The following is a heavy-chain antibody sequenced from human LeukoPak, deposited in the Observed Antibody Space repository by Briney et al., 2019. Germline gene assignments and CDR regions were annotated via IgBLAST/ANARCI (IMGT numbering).Heavy chain of an antibody. CDR1: GFTLDDYG. J-gene: IGHJ4*02. CDR2: INWNGGGT. Sequence: GASLRPSCAASGFTLDDYGTSWVRQAPGKGLEWVSGINWNGGGTGYADSVKGRFSISRDNAKNSLYLQMNGLRAEDTALYDCACGGIYCGAAFDFWGQGTLVTVSS. D-gene: IGHD1-26*01. CDR3: ACGGIYCGAAFDF. V-gene: IGHV3-20*01.